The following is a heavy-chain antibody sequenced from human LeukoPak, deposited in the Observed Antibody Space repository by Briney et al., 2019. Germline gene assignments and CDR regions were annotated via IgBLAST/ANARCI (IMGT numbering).Heavy chain of an antibody. CDR1: GFTFSSYS. V-gene: IGHV3-21*01. J-gene: IGHJ4*02. CDR3: AMILGGYAPGDY. CDR2: ISSSSSYI. D-gene: IGHD5-12*01. Sequence: GGSLRLSCAASGFTFSSYSMNWVRQAPGKGLEWVSSISSSSSYIYYADSVKGRFTISRDNAKDSLYLQMNSLRAEDTAVCYCAMILGGYAPGDYWGQGTLVTVSS.